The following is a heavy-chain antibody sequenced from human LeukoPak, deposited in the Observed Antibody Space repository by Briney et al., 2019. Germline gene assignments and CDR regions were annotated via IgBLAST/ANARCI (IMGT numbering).Heavy chain of an antibody. CDR1: GGSISSGSYY. CDR2: IYTSGST. D-gene: IGHD2-15*01. J-gene: IGHJ4*02. CDR3: ARLLGDCSGGSCSYYFDY. V-gene: IGHV4-61*02. Sequence: SETLSLTCTVSGGSISSGSYYWSWIRQPAGKGLEWIGRIYTSGSTNYNPSLKSRVTISVDTSKNQFSLKLSSVTAADTAVYYCARLLGDCSGGSCSYYFDYWGQGTLVTVSS.